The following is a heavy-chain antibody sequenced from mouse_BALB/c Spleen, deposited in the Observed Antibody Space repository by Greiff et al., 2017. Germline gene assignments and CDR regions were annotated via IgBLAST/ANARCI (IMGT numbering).Heavy chain of an antibody. Sequence: QVQLQQPGAELVKPGTSVKLSCKASGYNFTSYWINWVKLRPGQGLEWIGDIYPGSGSTNYNEKFKSKATLTVDTSSSTAYMQLSSLVSEDSALYYCARGEGYDYDDAMDYWGQGTSVTVSS. J-gene: IGHJ4*01. CDR3: ARGEGYDYDDAMDY. CDR2: IYPGSGST. CDR1: GYNFTSYW. V-gene: IGHV1-55*01. D-gene: IGHD2-4*01.